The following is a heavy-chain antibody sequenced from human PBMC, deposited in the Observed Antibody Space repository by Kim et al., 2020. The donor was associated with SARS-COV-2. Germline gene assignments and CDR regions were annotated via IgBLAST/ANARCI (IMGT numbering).Heavy chain of an antibody. J-gene: IGHJ5*02. V-gene: IGHV3-21*01. CDR1: GFMFSDYR. CDR3: VTDKWASVLGS. Sequence: GGSLRLSCVASGFMFSDYRMGWVRQAPGKGPEWVASISSYSNDISYADSEKGRFTISRDSAKNSVYLQMNSLRAEATAEYYCVTDKWASVLGSWGQGTLVTVSS. D-gene: IGHD3-16*01. CDR2: ISSYSNDI.